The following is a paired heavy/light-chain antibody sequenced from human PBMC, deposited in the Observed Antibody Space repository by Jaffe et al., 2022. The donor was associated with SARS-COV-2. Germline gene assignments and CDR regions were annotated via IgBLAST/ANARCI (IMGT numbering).Heavy chain of an antibody. J-gene: IGHJ1*01. CDR1: GDSTRTVSYY. Sequence: QPHLQESGPGLMKPSGTLSLTCTVSGDSTRTVSYYWGWIRHLPGKGLEWIGSISNSGNTYYNPSLKSRVTISVDTFKSQFFLKLSSVTAADTAVYYCARMVSQVEWPADWWGQGTLVTVSS. D-gene: IGHD3-3*01. CDR2: ISNSGNT. CDR3: ARMVSQVEWPADW. V-gene: IGHV4-39*01.
Light chain of an antibody. CDR2: RTS. V-gene: IGKV1-5*03. CDR3: LQHNTLWT. J-gene: IGKJ1*01. CDR1: QSVNSW. Sequence: DIQMTQSPSTLSASVGDRITITCRASQSVNSWLAWYQQRPGKAPKLLIYRTSILMTGVPSRFSGSESGTEFTLTISSLQPDDSATYFCLQHNTLWTFGQGTKVEVK.